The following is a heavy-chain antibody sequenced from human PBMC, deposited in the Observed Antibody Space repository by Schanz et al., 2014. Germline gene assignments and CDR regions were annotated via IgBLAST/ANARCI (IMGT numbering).Heavy chain of an antibody. V-gene: IGHV3-23*01. CDR3: AKYRGYYRVSGSYRELEY. Sequence: EVQLLESGGGLVQPGGSLRLSCLASGFAFSSYGMNWLRQAPGKGLEWVSVIGVDGTTTYYADSVKGRFTISRDNSKNTLFLQMNSLRVEDSAIYYCAKYRGYYRVSGSYRELEYWGQGTLVTVSS. CDR1: GFAFSSYG. D-gene: IGHD3-10*01. J-gene: IGHJ4*02. CDR2: IGVDGTTT.